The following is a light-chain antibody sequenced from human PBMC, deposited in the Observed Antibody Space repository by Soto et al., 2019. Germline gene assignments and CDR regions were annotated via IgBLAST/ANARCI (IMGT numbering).Light chain of an antibody. CDR3: QQYGSSALT. CDR1: QSVSSIY. CDR2: GAS. V-gene: IGKV3-20*01. Sequence: IVLTQSPSTLSLSPGERATLSCRASQSVSSIYLAWYQQKPGQAPRLLIYGASSRPTGIPDRFSGSGSGTDFTLTISRLEPEDFAVYYCQQYGSSALTFGGGSMVDIK. J-gene: IGKJ4*01.